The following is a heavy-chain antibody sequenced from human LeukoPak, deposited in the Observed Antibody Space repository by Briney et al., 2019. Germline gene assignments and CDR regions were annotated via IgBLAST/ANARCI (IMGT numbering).Heavy chain of an antibody. Sequence: ASVKVSSEASGYGFSNYHLHWVRQAPGQGLEWVGIMAPRDDGARYARKFQGRVTMTRDTSTSTLYMDLSSLRLEDTAVYYCAREVRNGVEATDYWGQGTMACVSS. D-gene: IGHD1-26*01. V-gene: IGHV1-46*01. J-gene: IGHJ4*02. CDR1: GYGFSNYH. CDR3: AREVRNGVEATDY. CDR2: MAPRDDGA.